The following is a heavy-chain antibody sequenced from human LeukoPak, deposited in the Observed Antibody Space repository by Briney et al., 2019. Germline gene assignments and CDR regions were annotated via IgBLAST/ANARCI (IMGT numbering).Heavy chain of an antibody. Sequence: GGSLRLSCAASGFTFSSYGMHWVRQAPGKGLEWVAVIWYDGSDKYYADSVKGRFAISRDNSNNTLHLQMNSLRAEDTAVYYCGRAMEVYQLLPDYWGQGTLVTVSS. CDR3: GRAMEVYQLLPDY. D-gene: IGHD2-2*01. J-gene: IGHJ4*02. V-gene: IGHV3-33*01. CDR1: GFTFSSYG. CDR2: IWYDGSDK.